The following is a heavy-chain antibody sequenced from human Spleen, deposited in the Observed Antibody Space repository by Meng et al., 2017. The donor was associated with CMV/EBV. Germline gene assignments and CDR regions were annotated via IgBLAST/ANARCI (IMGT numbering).Heavy chain of an antibody. D-gene: IGHD1-1*01. CDR1: GFTFSSYA. CDR2: ISYDGSNK. CDR3: ASQGTLDAFDI. Sequence: GESLKISCAASGFTFSSYAMHWVRQAPGKGLEWVAVISYDGSNKYYADSVKGRFTISRDNSKNTLYLQMNSLRAEDTAVYYCASQGTLDAFDIWGQGTMVTVSS. J-gene: IGHJ3*02. V-gene: IGHV3-30-3*01.